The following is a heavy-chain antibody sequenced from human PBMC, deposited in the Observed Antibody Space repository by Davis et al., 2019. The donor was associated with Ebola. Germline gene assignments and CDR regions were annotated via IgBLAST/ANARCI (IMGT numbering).Heavy chain of an antibody. Sequence: GESLKISCAASGFTFSRHGMHWVRQAPGKGLEWVAVISYEPIKTYYAESVQGRFTVSRDNFKNMVYLQMDSLTTDDTAQYYCATALGMYHYHAVAVWGQGTTVTVSS. CDR1: GFTFSRHG. CDR2: ISYEPIKT. CDR3: ATALGMYHYHAVAV. D-gene: IGHD2-2*01. J-gene: IGHJ6*02. V-gene: IGHV3-30*03.